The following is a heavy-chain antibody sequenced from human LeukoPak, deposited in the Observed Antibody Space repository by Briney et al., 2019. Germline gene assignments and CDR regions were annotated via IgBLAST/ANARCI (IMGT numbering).Heavy chain of an antibody. J-gene: IGHJ6*02. CDR1: GYTFTSYG. CDR3: ARAPVAGPFYYYYGMDV. V-gene: IGHV1-18*01. CDR2: ISAYNGNT. Sequence: ASVKVSCKASGYTFTSYGISWVRQAPGQGLEWMGWISAYNGNTNYAQKLQGRVTMTTDTSTSTAYMELRSLRSDDTAVYYCARAPVAGPFYYYYGMDVWGQGTTVTVSS. D-gene: IGHD6-19*01.